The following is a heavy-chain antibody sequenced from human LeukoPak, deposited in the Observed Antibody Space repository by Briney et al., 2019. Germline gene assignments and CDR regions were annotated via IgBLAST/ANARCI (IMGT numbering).Heavy chain of an antibody. CDR1: GYTFTSYG. CDR3: AREGAWWAYYYYYYMDV. J-gene: IGHJ6*03. CDR2: ISGYNGNT. Sequence: GASVKVSCRASGYTFTSYGISWVRQAPGQGLEWMGWISGYNGNTNYAQKLQGRVTMTTDTSTSTAYMELRSLRSDDTAVYYCAREGAWWAYYYYYYMDVWGKGTTVTVSS. D-gene: IGHD2-15*01. V-gene: IGHV1-18*01.